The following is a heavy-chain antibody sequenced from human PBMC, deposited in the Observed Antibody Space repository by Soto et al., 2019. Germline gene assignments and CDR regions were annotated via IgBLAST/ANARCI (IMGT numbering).Heavy chain of an antibody. CDR3: AKDIQVATICGADYYVMDV. V-gene: IGHV3-9*01. J-gene: IGHJ6*02. CDR1: GCTFGNYA. D-gene: IGHD5-12*01. Sequence: PWCSLGLASAASGCTFGNYARHWVRQAPGKGLEWVAGISWNNGNLGFADSVKGRFTTSRDNAKNSLYLQMNSLRAEDTALYYCAKDIQVATICGADYYVMDVWGQGTTVTVYS. CDR2: ISWNNGNL.